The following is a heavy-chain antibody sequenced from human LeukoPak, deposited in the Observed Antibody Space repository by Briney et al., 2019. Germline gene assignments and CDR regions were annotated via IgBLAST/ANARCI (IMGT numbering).Heavy chain of an antibody. J-gene: IGHJ4*02. CDR3: AKGWTSIKYDS. V-gene: IGHV3-23*01. CDR2: ISSSGRST. Sequence: PGGSLRLSRARSGFNFNTYAMSWVRPAPGKGLEWASAISSSGRSTFHADSVKGRFTISRDNSKNTLYLQMNSLKAEDTAVYYCAKGWTSIKYDSWGQGTLVTVSS. D-gene: IGHD3/OR15-3a*01. CDR1: GFNFNTYA.